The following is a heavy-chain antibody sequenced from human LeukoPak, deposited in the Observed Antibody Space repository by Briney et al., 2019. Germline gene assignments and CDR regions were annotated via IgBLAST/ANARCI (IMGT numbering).Heavy chain of an antibody. CDR2: INPKSGDT. Sequence: ASVKVSCKASGYTFIGYYMHWVRQAPGQGLEWMGWINPKSGDTNYAQKFQGRVTMTRDTSISTAYMELSRLTSDDTAVYYCARFYSGYGNYYYYMDVWGKGTTVTVSS. J-gene: IGHJ6*03. D-gene: IGHD5-12*01. CDR1: GYTFIGYY. CDR3: ARFYSGYGNYYYYMDV. V-gene: IGHV1-2*02.